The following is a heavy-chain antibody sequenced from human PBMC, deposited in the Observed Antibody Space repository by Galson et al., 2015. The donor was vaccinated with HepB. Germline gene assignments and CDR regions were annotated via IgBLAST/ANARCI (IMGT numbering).Heavy chain of an antibody. V-gene: IGHV7-4-1*02. CDR3: ARDFRWGNSDY. CDR1: GYTFTTYA. Sequence: SVKVSCKASGYTFTTYAINWVRQAPGQGLEWMGWINTNTGNPTYAQGFTGRFVFSVDISVSTAYLYISSLKADDTAVYYCARDFRWGNSDYWGQGTLVTVSS. D-gene: IGHD4-23*01. CDR2: INTNTGNP. J-gene: IGHJ4*02.